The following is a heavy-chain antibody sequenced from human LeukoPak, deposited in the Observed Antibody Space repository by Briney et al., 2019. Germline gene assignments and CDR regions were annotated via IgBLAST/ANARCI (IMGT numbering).Heavy chain of an antibody. D-gene: IGHD3-10*01. CDR2: INGDGGSR. CDR1: GFTFSTYW. Sequence: GGSLRLSCAASGFTFSTYWMHWVRQAPGKGLVWVSRINGDGGSRNYADSVKGRFTISRDNAKNTLYLQMSSLRVEDTAVYYCARDRSPTMYYYYGMDVWGQRTTVTVSS. V-gene: IGHV3-74*01. CDR3: ARDRSPTMYYYYGMDV. J-gene: IGHJ6*02.